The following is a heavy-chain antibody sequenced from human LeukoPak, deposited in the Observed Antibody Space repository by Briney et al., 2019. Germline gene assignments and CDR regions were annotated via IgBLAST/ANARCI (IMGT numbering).Heavy chain of an antibody. V-gene: IGHV3-74*01. D-gene: IGHD1-26*01. Sequence: GGSLRLSCAASGFTFSNDWMHWVRQAPGKGLVWVSRINTDGSTTTYADSVKGRFTISRDNAKNTLYLQMNSLRVEDTAVYYCARGRGGSCHYWGQGTLVTVSS. J-gene: IGHJ4*02. CDR3: ARGRGGSCHY. CDR2: INTDGSTT. CDR1: GFTFSNDW.